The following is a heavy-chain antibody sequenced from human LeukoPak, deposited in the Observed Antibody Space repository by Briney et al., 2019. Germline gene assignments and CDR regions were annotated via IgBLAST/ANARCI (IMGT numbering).Heavy chain of an antibody. J-gene: IGHJ5*02. Sequence: GASVKVSCKTSGYTFTSFGLSWVRQAPGQGLEWMGWISTYSGETNYAQKLQGRVTMTTDISTSTAYMELRSLRSDDTAVYYCARVRFGAITMVRGVKENRVNWVDPWGQGTLVTVSS. CDR1: GYTFTSFG. CDR2: ISTYSGET. D-gene: IGHD3-10*01. V-gene: IGHV1-18*01. CDR3: ARVRFGAITMVRGVKENRVNWVDP.